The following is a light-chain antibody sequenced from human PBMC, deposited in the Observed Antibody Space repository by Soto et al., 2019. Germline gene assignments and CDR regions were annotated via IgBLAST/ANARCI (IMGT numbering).Light chain of an antibody. CDR3: QQYYTTPIT. CDR1: QSVLYSSNNKNY. J-gene: IGKJ5*01. Sequence: DIVMTQSPDSLAVSLGERVTINCKSSQSVLYSSNNKNYLAWYQQKPGQPPKLLIYWASTRESGVPDRFSGSGSGTDFTLTISSLQAEDVAVYYCQQYYTTPITFGHGTRLEIK. V-gene: IGKV4-1*01. CDR2: WAS.